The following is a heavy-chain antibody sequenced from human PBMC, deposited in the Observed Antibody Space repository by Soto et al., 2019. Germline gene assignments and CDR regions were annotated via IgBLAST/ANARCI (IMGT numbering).Heavy chain of an antibody. J-gene: IGHJ6*02. CDR2: ISSSGSSI. CDR1: GFTFSSYE. CDR3: ARDLGSQDGHPPRDYYGMDV. V-gene: IGHV3-48*03. D-gene: IGHD4-17*01. Sequence: GGSLRLSCAASGFTFSSYEMNWVRQAPGKGLEWVSYISSSGSSIYYADAVKGRFTISRDNAKNSLYLQMNSVRAEDTAVYYYARDLGSQDGHPPRDYYGMDVWGQGTTVTVPS.